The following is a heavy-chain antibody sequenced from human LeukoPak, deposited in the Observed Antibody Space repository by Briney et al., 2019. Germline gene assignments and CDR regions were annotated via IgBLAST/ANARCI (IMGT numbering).Heavy chain of an antibody. D-gene: IGHD5-12*01. CDR3: AKGDVDIVATIFDY. Sequence: AGSLSLSCAASGFTFSSYAMSWVRQAPGKGLEWVSAIGGSGGSTYYADSVKGRFTISRDNSKNTLYLQMNSLRAEDTAVYYCAKGDVDIVATIFDYWGQVTLVTVSS. CDR2: IGGSGGST. V-gene: IGHV3-23*01. J-gene: IGHJ4*02. CDR1: GFTFSSYA.